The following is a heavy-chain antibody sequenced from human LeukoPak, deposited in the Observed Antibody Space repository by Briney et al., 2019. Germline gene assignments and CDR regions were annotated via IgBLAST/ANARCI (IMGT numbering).Heavy chain of an antibody. CDR3: ARDRSYFGVVIIPGTEFDY. J-gene: IGHJ4*02. Sequence: GASVKVSCKASGYTVTGYYMHWVRQAPGQGLEWMGWINPNSGGTNYAQKFQGRVTMTRDTSISTAYMELSRLRSDDTAVYYCARDRSYFGVVIIPGTEFDYWGQGTLVTVSS. V-gene: IGHV1-2*02. CDR1: GYTVTGYY. CDR2: INPNSGGT. D-gene: IGHD3-3*01.